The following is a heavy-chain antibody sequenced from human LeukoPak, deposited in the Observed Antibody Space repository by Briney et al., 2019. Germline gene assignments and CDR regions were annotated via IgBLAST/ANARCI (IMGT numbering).Heavy chain of an antibody. Sequence: GGSLRLSCATSGFPFSTYSMNWVRQAPGEGLEWVSYISSSSTTIYYAESVKGRFTISRDNAKNSLYLQMNSLRAEDTAVYYCARDLQIAARQGSYFDYWGQGTQVTVSS. CDR1: GFPFSTYS. V-gene: IGHV3-48*01. CDR3: ARDLQIAARQGSYFDY. J-gene: IGHJ4*02. D-gene: IGHD6-6*01. CDR2: ISSSSTTI.